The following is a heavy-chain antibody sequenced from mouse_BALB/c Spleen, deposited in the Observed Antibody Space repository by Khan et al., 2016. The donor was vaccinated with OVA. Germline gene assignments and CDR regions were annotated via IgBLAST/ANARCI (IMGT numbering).Heavy chain of an antibody. CDR1: GFTFSTYG. CDR2: VSTGGHYT. J-gene: IGHJ3*01. V-gene: IGHV5-6*01. CDR3: ARLAYYYDSEGFAY. Sequence: EVKLMESGGDIVKPGGSLKLSCAASGFTFSTYGMSWVRQTPDKRLEWVATVSTGGHYTYYTDTVKGRFTISRDNAKNTLYLQMSSLGSEVTAIFYCARLAYYYDSEGFAYWGQGTLVTVSA. D-gene: IGHD1-1*01.